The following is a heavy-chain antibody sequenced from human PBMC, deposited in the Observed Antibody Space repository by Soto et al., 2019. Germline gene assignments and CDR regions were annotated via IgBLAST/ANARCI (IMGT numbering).Heavy chain of an antibody. D-gene: IGHD4-17*01. CDR1: GYTFTSYY. CDR3: ARDLGRPVTGTRINWFDP. J-gene: IGHJ5*02. Sequence: EASVKVSCKASGYTFTSYYMHWVRQAPGQGLEWMGIINPSGGSTSYAQKFQGRVTMTRDTSTSTVYMELSSLRSEDTAVYYCARDLGRPVTGTRINWFDPWGQGTLVTVSS. V-gene: IGHV1-46*01. CDR2: INPSGGST.